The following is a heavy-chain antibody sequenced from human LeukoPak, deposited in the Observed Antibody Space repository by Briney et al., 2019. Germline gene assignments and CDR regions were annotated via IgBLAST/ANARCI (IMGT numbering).Heavy chain of an antibody. CDR3: ARDQHNYDIMTGYYSYYGMDV. CDR2: IYYSGST. V-gene: IGHV4-59*11. Sequence: SETLSLTCTVSGGSISSHYWSWIRQPPGKGLECIGYIYYSGSTNYNPSLKSRVTISVDTSKNQFSLKLSSVTAADTAVYYCARDQHNYDIMTGYYSYYGMDVWGQGTTVTVSS. D-gene: IGHD3-9*01. J-gene: IGHJ6*02. CDR1: GGSISSHY.